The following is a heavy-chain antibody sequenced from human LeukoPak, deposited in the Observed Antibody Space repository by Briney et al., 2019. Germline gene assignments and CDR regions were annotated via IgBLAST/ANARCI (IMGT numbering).Heavy chain of an antibody. CDR1: GGSISSYY. V-gene: IGHV4-59*01. Sequence: PSETLSLTCTVSGGSISSYYWSWIRQPPGKGLEWIGYIYYSGSTNYNPSLKSRVTISVDTSKNQFSLKLSSVTAADTAVYYCARVGSSGYYDSRPKTFDYWGQGTLVTVSS. D-gene: IGHD3-22*01. CDR2: IYYSGST. J-gene: IGHJ4*02. CDR3: ARVGSSGYYDSRPKTFDY.